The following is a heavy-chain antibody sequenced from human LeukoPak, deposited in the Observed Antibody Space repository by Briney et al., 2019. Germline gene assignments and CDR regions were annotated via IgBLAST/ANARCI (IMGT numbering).Heavy chain of an antibody. CDR3: AKAVIAAASPSWFDP. V-gene: IGHV3-30*18. D-gene: IGHD6-13*01. J-gene: IGHJ5*02. Sequence: GGSLRLSCAASGFTFSSYGMHWVRQAPGKGLEWVAVISYDGSNKYYADSVKGRFTISRDNSKNTLYLQMNSLRAEDTAVYYCAKAVIAAASPSWFDPWGQGTLVTVSS. CDR2: ISYDGSNK. CDR1: GFTFSSYG.